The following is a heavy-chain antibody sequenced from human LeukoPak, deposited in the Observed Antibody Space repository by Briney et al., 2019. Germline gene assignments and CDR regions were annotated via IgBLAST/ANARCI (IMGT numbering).Heavy chain of an antibody. J-gene: IGHJ4*02. V-gene: IGHV3-30*03. CDR2: ISYDGSNK. CDR1: GFTFSSYG. CDR3: ALGRTEYQVLNDFDY. Sequence: GGSLRLSCAASGFTFSSYGMHWVRQAPGKGLEWVAVISYDGSNKYYADSVKGRFTISRDNSKNTLYLQMNSLRAEDTAVYYCALGRTEYQVLNDFDYWGQGTLVTVSS. D-gene: IGHD2-2*01.